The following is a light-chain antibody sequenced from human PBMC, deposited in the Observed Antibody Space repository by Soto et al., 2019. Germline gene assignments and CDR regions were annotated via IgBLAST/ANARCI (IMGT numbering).Light chain of an antibody. CDR3: CSLTTRDSHV. J-gene: IGLJ1*01. CDR1: SSDVGSYNL. V-gene: IGLV2-23*02. Sequence: QSVLTQPASVSGSPGQSITISCTGSSSDVGSYNLVSWYQQHPGKAPKLMIFQVIKRPSGVSTRFSGSKSGNTASLTISGLQPEDDGDYYCCSLTTRDSHVFGTGTKVTVL. CDR2: QVI.